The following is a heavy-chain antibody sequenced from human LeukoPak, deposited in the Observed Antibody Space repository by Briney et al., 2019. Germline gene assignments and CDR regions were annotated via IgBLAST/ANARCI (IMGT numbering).Heavy chain of an antibody. Sequence: SETLSLTCTVSGGSISSYYWGWIRQPPGKGLEWIGSIYYSGSTYYNPSLKSRVTISVDTSKNQFSLKLSSVTAADTAVYYCARGRVFGYSYGYGLFDPWGQGTLVTVSS. CDR2: IYYSGST. CDR1: GGSISSYY. J-gene: IGHJ5*02. CDR3: ARGRVFGYSYGYGLFDP. V-gene: IGHV4-39*01. D-gene: IGHD5-18*01.